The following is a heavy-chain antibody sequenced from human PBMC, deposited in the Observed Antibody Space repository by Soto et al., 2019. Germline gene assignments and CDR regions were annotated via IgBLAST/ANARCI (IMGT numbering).Heavy chain of an antibody. CDR1: GFTFSDYY. CDR3: ARGIRGYDILTGKVAFDI. J-gene: IGHJ3*02. D-gene: IGHD3-9*01. V-gene: IGHV3-11*06. CDR2: ISSSSSYT. Sequence: QVQLVESGGGLVKPGGSLRLSCAASGFTFSDYYMSWIRQAPGKGLEWVSYISSSSSYTNYADSVKGRFTISRDNAKNSLYLQMNSLRAEDTAVYYCARGIRGYDILTGKVAFDIWGQGTMVTVSS.